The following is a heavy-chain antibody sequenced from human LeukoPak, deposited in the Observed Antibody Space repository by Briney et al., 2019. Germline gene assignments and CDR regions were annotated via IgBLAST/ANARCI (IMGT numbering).Heavy chain of an antibody. V-gene: IGHV3-30*03. CDR2: ISYDGSNK. CDR1: GFTFRSYG. D-gene: IGHD3-22*01. Sequence: GGSLRLSCAASGFTFRSYGMHWVRQAPGKGLEWVAVISYDGSNKYYADSVKGRFTISRDNSKNTLYLQMNSLRAEDTAVYYCFAPIVVVITTSGMDVWGQGTTVTVSS. CDR3: FAPIVVVITTSGMDV. J-gene: IGHJ6*02.